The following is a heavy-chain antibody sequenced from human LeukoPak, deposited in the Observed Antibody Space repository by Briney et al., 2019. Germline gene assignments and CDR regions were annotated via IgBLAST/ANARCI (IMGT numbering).Heavy chain of an antibody. D-gene: IGHD3-22*01. Sequence: NPGGSLRLSCAASGFTFSSYSMNWVRQAPGKGLEWVSSISSSSSYIYYADSVKGRFTISRDNGQNSLFLQMDSLRAEDTAVYYCARPYYYDRSAYYNWGQGTLVTVSS. V-gene: IGHV3-21*01. CDR2: ISSSSSYI. J-gene: IGHJ4*02. CDR1: GFTFSSYS. CDR3: ARPYYYDRSAYYN.